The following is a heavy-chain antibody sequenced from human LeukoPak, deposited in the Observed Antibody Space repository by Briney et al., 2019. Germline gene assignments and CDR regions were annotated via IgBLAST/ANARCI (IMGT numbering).Heavy chain of an antibody. Sequence: PSETLSLTCTVSGGSISSGGHSWSWIRQPPGKGLEWIGYIYHSGSGSTYYNPSLKSRVTISIDKSKNQFSLKLNSVTAADTAVYYCARDGGVLPYDGDAFDIWGQGTMVTVSS. CDR2: IYHSGSGST. J-gene: IGHJ3*02. D-gene: IGHD3-10*01. CDR3: ARDGGVLPYDGDAFDI. V-gene: IGHV4-30-2*01. CDR1: GGSISSGGHS.